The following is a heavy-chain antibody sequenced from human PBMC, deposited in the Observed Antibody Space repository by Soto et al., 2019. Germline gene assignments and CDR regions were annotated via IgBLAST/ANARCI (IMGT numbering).Heavy chain of an antibody. CDR1: GFIFSTYG. CDR2: ISYDGNNK. J-gene: IGHJ4*02. Sequence: QVQLVESGGGVVQPGRSLRLSCAASGFIFSTYGMHWVRQAPGKGLEWLSVISYDGNNKYYADSVKGRFTISRDNSKNTLWLQMDSLRTEDTAVYYCAKDLLLTTITTVGDWGQGPLVTGSS. D-gene: IGHD4-17*01. CDR3: AKDLLLTTITTVGD. V-gene: IGHV3-30*18.